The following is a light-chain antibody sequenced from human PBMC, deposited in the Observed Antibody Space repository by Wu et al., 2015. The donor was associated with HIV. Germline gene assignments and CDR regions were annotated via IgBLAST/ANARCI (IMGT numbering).Light chain of an antibody. J-gene: IGKJ2*03. Sequence: DIQMTQSPSTLSASVGDRVTITCRATQSISAWLAWYQQKPGKAPKLLIYKASNLESGVPSRFSGSGSGTDFTLTINSLQPDDFATYYCQQYKSYPYSFGQGTKLEIK. CDR3: QQYKSYPYS. CDR2: KAS. V-gene: IGKV1-5*03. CDR1: QSISAW.